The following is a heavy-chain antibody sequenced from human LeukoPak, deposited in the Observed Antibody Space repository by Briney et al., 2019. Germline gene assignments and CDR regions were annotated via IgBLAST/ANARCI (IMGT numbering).Heavy chain of an antibody. CDR1: GFTFNHYG. Sequence: GGSLRLSCAAAGFTFNHYGMHWVRQAPGKGLEWVAVIWSDGTNKYYADSVKGRFTTSRDDSEKQVFLQMNSLKPEDTAVYFCARDAQRGFDYSNSLKYWGQGTPVTVST. CDR3: ARDAQRGFDYSNSLKY. CDR2: IWSDGTNK. D-gene: IGHD4-11*01. J-gene: IGHJ4*02. V-gene: IGHV3-33*01.